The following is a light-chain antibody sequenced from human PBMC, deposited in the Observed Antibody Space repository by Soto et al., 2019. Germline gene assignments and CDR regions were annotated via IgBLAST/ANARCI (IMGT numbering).Light chain of an antibody. CDR2: GNS. J-gene: IGLJ3*02. CDR3: QSYDSSLKV. V-gene: IGLV1-40*01. Sequence: QSVLTQPPSVSGAPGQRVTISCTGSSSNIGAGYDVHWYQQLPGTAPKLLIYGNSNRPSGVPDRFSGSKSGTSASLALTGLQAEDEADYYGQSYDSSLKVFGGGTKLTVL. CDR1: SSNIGAGYD.